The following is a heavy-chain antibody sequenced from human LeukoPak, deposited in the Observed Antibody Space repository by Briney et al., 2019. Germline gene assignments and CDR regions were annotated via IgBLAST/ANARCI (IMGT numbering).Heavy chain of an antibody. V-gene: IGHV5-51*01. CDR2: IYPGDADT. Sequence: GESLKISCKGSGYSFSNYWIGWVRQMPGKGLEWMGIIYPGDADTSYSPSIPGQVTISADKYLSTAYLQWSSLKASDNAVYYCARHSHNYYGSGSYHYGMDVWGQGTTVTVSS. J-gene: IGHJ6*02. CDR1: GYSFSNYW. D-gene: IGHD3-10*01. CDR3: ARHSHNYYGSGSYHYGMDV.